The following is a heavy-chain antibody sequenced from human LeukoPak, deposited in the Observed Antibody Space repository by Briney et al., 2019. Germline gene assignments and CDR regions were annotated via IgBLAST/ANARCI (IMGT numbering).Heavy chain of an antibody. D-gene: IGHD6-13*01. Sequence: GGSLRLSCAASGFTFSSYSMNWVRQAPGKGLEWVSSISSSSSYIYYADSVKGRFTISRGNAKNSLYLQMNSLRAEDTAVYYCAKDPGAAAGYYYYYMDVWGKGTTVTVSS. J-gene: IGHJ6*03. CDR1: GFTFSSYS. V-gene: IGHV3-21*01. CDR2: ISSSSSYI. CDR3: AKDPGAAAGYYYYYMDV.